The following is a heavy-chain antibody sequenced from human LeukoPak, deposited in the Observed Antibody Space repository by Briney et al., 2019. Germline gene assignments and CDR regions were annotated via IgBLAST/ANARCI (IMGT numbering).Heavy chain of an antibody. CDR2: ISYDGRNK. CDR1: GFTSSSYG. Sequence: PGGSLRLSCAASGFTSSSYGMHWVRQAPGKGLEWVAVISYDGRNKYYADSVKGRFTISRDNSKNTLYLQMNSLRAEDTAVYYCAKDDCSGGSCYSWAFDYWGQGTLVTVSS. D-gene: IGHD2-15*01. CDR3: AKDDCSGGSCYSWAFDY. V-gene: IGHV3-30*18. J-gene: IGHJ4*02.